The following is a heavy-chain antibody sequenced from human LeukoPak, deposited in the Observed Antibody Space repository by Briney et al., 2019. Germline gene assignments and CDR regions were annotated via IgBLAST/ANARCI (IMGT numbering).Heavy chain of an antibody. CDR3: AKDRGGSSGFDY. D-gene: IGHD1-26*01. Sequence: GGSLRLSCAASGFTFDDYAMLWVRQAPGKGLEWVSGISWNSGSIGYADSVKGRFTISRDNAKNSLYLQMNSLRAEDTALYYCAKDRGGSSGFDYWGQGTLVTVSS. CDR2: ISWNSGSI. V-gene: IGHV3-9*01. J-gene: IGHJ4*02. CDR1: GFTFDDYA.